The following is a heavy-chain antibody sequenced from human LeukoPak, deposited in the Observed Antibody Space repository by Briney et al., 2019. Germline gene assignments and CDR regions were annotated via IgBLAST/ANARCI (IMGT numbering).Heavy chain of an antibody. CDR2: IGAGGAAT. J-gene: IGHJ6*02. D-gene: IGHD6-19*01. CDR3: GRPTKYWLIRGDGVDV. Sequence: GASLRLSCAASGFTFTTYAMTWVRQAPGKGLEWVSSIGAGGAATFHSDSVKGRFTISRDNSMNTLYLQMNSLRADDTAVYYCGRPTKYWLIRGDGVDVWGQGTTVTVSS. V-gene: IGHV3-23*01. CDR1: GFTFTTYA.